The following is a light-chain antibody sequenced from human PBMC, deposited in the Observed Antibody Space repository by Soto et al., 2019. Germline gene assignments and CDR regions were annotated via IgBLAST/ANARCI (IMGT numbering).Light chain of an antibody. CDR1: SSDVGGYNY. Sequence: QAPLTQPAYVSGSPGQSSTMSCTGTSSDVGGYNYVSWYQQHPGKAPKLMIYEVSNRPSGVSNRFSGSKSGNTASLTISGLQAEDEADYYCRSYTSSSTEVFGTGTKVTVL. J-gene: IGLJ1*01. V-gene: IGLV2-14*01. CDR3: RSYTSSSTEV. CDR2: EVS.